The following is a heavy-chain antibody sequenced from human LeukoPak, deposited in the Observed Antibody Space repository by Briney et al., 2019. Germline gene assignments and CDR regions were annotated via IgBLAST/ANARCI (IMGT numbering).Heavy chain of an antibody. CDR1: GYTFTSYA. V-gene: IGHV1-3*01. CDR2: INAGNGNT. CDR3: ARGPSLPNWFDP. J-gene: IGHJ5*02. Sequence: ASVKVSGKASGYTFTSYAMHWVRQAPGQRLEWMGWINAGNGNTKYSQKFQGRVTITRDTSASTAYMELSSLRSEDTAVYYCARGPSLPNWFDPWGQGTLVTVSS.